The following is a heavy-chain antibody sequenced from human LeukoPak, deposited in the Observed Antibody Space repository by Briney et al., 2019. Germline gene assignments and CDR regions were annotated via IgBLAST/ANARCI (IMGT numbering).Heavy chain of an antibody. Sequence: PSQTLSLTCTVSGGSISSGSYYWSWIRQPAGKGLEWIGRIYTNGGNNYNSSLKSRVTISVDTSKNQSSLDLSSVTAADTAVYYCAREANYFYYYIDVWGKGTTVTVSS. J-gene: IGHJ6*03. CDR3: AREANYFYYYIDV. CDR2: IYTNGGN. CDR1: GGSISSGSYY. V-gene: IGHV4-61*02.